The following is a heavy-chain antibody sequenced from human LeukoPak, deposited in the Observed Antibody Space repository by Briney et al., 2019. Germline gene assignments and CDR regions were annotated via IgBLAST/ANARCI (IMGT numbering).Heavy chain of an antibody. V-gene: IGHV3-33*08. Sequence: GGSLRLSCSASGFTFSSYGMHWVRQAPGKGLEWVAVIWYDGSNKYYADSVKGRFTISRDNSKNTLYLQMNSLRAEDTAVYYCARAGYSSSWTFYYYYGMDVWGQGTTVTVSS. D-gene: IGHD6-13*01. CDR2: IWYDGSNK. J-gene: IGHJ6*02. CDR1: GFTFSSYG. CDR3: ARAGYSSSWTFYYYYGMDV.